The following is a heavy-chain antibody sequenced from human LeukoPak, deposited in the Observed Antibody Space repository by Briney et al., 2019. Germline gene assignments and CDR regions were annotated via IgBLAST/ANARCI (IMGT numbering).Heavy chain of an antibody. D-gene: IGHD5/OR15-5a*01. CDR1: GFTVSSYT. Sequence: PGGSLRLSCAASGFTVSSYTMKWVRQAPGKGREWLSYISGGSRTIYYADSVKGRFTISRDNAKNSLYLQMNSLRDEDTAMYYCASRSTYLDYWGQGTLVTVSS. V-gene: IGHV3-48*02. CDR2: ISGGSRTI. J-gene: IGHJ4*02. CDR3: ASRSTYLDY.